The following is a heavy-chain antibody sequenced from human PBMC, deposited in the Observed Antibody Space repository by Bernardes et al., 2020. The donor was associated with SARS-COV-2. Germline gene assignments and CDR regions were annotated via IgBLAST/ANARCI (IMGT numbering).Heavy chain of an antibody. Sequence: ASVKVSCKASGYTFTNYDINWVRQATGQGLEWMGWMNPNSGYTGYAKKFQGRVTMTRDTSISTAYMELSSLRSEDTAVYYCARVPPLAARLAGDYYDYYSMDVWGQGTTVTVSS. CDR3: ARVPPLAARLAGDYYDYYSMDV. V-gene: IGHV1-8*01. CDR1: GYTFTNYD. J-gene: IGHJ6*02. CDR2: MNPNSGYT. D-gene: IGHD6-6*01.